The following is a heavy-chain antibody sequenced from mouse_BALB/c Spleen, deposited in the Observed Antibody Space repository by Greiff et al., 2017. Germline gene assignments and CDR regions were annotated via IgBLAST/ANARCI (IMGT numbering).Heavy chain of an antibody. D-gene: IGHD2-3*01. CDR1: GFNINDYY. CDR2: IDPENGNT. Sequence: VHVKQSGAELVRPGALVKLSCKASGFNINDYYMHWVKQRPEQGLEWIGWIDPENGNTIYDPKFQGKASITADTSSNTAYLQLSSLTSEDTAVYYCARDDCYSAWFAYWGQGTLVTVSA. V-gene: IGHV14-1*02. CDR3: ARDDCYSAWFAY. J-gene: IGHJ3*01.